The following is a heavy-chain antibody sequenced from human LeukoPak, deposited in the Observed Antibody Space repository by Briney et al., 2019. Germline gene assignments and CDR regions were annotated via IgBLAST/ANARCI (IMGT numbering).Heavy chain of an antibody. Sequence: SETLSLTCTVSGGSISSYYWSWIRQSPGKGLEWIGYIYYSGSTDYNPSLKSRVTISVDTSKNQLSLRLRSVTAADTAVYYCARGIGLQYDTSGYYYYAFDMWGQGTMVTVS. D-gene: IGHD3-22*01. J-gene: IGHJ3*02. V-gene: IGHV4-59*01. CDR3: ARGIGLQYDTSGYYYYAFDM. CDR1: GGSISSYY. CDR2: IYYSGST.